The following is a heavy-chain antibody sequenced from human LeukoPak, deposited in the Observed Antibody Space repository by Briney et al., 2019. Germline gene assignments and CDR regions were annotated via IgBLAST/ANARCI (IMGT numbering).Heavy chain of an antibody. CDR1: GVIFNKYW. CDR2: IKTDGSMI. D-gene: IGHD2-15*01. CDR3: ARGEYCSGGSCYFYWYFDL. V-gene: IGHV3-74*01. J-gene: IGHJ2*01. Sequence: GGSLRLSCADSGVIFNKYWMHWVRQAPGEGVGWGSRIKTDGSMISYADSVKGRFTISRHNAENTLYLQMHSLGAQDTAVYYCARGEYCSGGSCYFYWYFDLWGRGTLVTVPS.